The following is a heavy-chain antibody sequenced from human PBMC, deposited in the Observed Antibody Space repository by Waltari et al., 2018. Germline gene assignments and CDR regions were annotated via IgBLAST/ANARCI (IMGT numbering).Heavy chain of an antibody. Sequence: QVQLQESGPGLAKPSETLSLTCTVSGGSISSYYWSWIRQPAGKGLEWIGRIYTSGSTNYNPSLKSRVTMSVDTSKNQFSLKLSSVTAADTAVYYCARDSGQGGVAPFDYWGQGTLVTVSS. D-gene: IGHD3-16*01. J-gene: IGHJ4*02. CDR1: GGSISSYY. CDR2: IYTSGST. CDR3: ARDSGQGGVAPFDY. V-gene: IGHV4-4*07.